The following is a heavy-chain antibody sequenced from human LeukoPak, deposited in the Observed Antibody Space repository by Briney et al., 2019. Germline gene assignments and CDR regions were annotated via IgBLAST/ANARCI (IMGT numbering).Heavy chain of an antibody. CDR3: ARDITYSSGWYGFDY. D-gene: IGHD6-19*01. V-gene: IGHV3-7*01. Sequence: GGSLRLSCAAFGFTFSSYWMTWVRQAPGKGLEWVANIKQDGSEKYFVDSVKGRFTISRDNAKNSLYLQMNSLRAEDTAVYYCARDITYSSGWYGFDYWGQGTLVTVSS. CDR1: GFTFSSYW. CDR2: IKQDGSEK. J-gene: IGHJ4*02.